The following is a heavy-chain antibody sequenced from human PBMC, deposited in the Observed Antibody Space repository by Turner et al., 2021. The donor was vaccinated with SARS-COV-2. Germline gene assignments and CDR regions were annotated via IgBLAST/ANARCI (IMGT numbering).Heavy chain of an antibody. CDR1: GFIFSTYA. Sequence: QVQWVESGGGVVQPGRSLRLPCAVAGFIFSTYAMHWVRQAPGKGLEWVAVKSYDGSNKYYADSVKGRFTISRDNSKNTLYLQMNSLRAEDTAVYYCAREDYYDSSGSLDYWGQGTLVTVSS. J-gene: IGHJ4*02. CDR2: KSYDGSNK. CDR3: AREDYYDSSGSLDY. V-gene: IGHV3-30-3*01. D-gene: IGHD3-22*01.